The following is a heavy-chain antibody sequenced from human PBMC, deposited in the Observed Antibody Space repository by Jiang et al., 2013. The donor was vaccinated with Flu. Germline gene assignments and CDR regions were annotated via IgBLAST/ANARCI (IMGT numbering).Heavy chain of an antibody. CDR3: AKYCSSTSCRKNYGYYYYGMDV. CDR2: ISGSGGST. D-gene: IGHD2-2*01. V-gene: IGHV3-23*01. Sequence: GLVQPGGSLRLSCAASGFTFSSYAMSWVRQAPGKGLEWVSAISGSGGSTYYADSVKGRFTISRDNSKNTLYLQMNSLRAEDTAVYYCAKYCSSTSCRKNYGYYYYGMDVWGQGTTVTVSS. J-gene: IGHJ6*02. CDR1: GFTFSSYA.